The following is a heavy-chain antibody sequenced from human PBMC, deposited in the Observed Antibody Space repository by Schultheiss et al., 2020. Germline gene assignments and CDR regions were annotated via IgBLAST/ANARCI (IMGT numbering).Heavy chain of an antibody. Sequence: GGSLGLSCAASGFTFSSYGMHWVRQAPGKGLEWVAVISYDGSNKYYADSVKGRFTISRDNSKNTLYLQMNSLRAEDTAVYYCAKAEGDYYDSSGYYLYYYYYGMDVWGQGTTVTLSS. CDR1: GFTFSSYG. J-gene: IGHJ6*02. V-gene: IGHV3-30*18. CDR3: AKAEGDYYDSSGYYLYYYYYGMDV. CDR2: ISYDGSNK. D-gene: IGHD3-22*01.